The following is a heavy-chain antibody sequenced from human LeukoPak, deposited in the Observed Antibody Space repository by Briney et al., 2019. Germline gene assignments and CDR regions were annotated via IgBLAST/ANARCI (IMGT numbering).Heavy chain of an antibody. J-gene: IGHJ3*02. D-gene: IGHD3-22*01. Sequence: SETPSLTCTVSGGSISSSSYYWGWIRQPPGKGLEWIGSIYYSGSTYYNPSLKSRVTISVDTSKNQFSLKLSSVTAADTAVYYCARQPMIDDAFDIWGQGTMVTVSS. CDR2: IYYSGST. CDR3: ARQPMIDDAFDI. CDR1: GGSISSSSYY. V-gene: IGHV4-39*01.